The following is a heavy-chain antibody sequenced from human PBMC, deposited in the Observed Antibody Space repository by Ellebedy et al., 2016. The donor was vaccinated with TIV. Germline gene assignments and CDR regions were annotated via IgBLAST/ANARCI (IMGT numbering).Heavy chain of an antibody. D-gene: IGHD1-26*01. V-gene: IGHV3-23*01. J-gene: IGHJ4*02. CDR3: AASSGSYPNYFDY. CDR2: ISGGGGST. CDR1: GFTFSTYA. Sequence: PGGSLRLSCAASGFTFSTYAMSWVRKAPGKGLEWVSVISGGGGSTYYADSVKGRFTISRDNSKNTLYLQMNSLRAEDTAVYYCAASSGSYPNYFDYWGQGTLVTVSS.